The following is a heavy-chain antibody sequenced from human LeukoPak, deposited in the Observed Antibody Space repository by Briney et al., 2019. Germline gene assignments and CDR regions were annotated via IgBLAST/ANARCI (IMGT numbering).Heavy chain of an antibody. J-gene: IGHJ4*02. CDR3: AKTSRGNSGYDSPFHY. D-gene: IGHD5-12*01. V-gene: IGHV3-23*01. Sequence: GGSLRLSCVASGFTFSTYAMSWVRQAPGKGLEWVSAISGSDGRTYYADSVKGRFTISRDNSKNTLYLQMNSLRAEDTAIYYCAKTSRGNSGYDSPFHYWGQGTLVTVSS. CDR1: GFTFSTYA. CDR2: ISGSDGRT.